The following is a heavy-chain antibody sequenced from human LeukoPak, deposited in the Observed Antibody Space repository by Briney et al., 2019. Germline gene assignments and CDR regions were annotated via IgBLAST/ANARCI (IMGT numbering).Heavy chain of an antibody. CDR2: INSDGSST. J-gene: IGHJ3*02. V-gene: IGHV3-74*01. CDR1: GFTFSSYW. D-gene: IGHD3-22*01. Sequence: GGSLRLSCAASGFTFSSYWMHWVRQAPGKGLVWVSRINSDGSSTSYADSVKGRFTISRDNAKNTLYLQMNSLRAEDTAVDYCTTKGIVLVIDDAFAIWGQRTMVTVSS. CDR3: TTKGIVLVIDDAFAI.